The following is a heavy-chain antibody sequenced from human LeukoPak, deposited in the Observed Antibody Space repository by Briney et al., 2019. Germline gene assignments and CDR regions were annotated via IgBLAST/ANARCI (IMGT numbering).Heavy chain of an antibody. Sequence: ASVKVSRKASGYTFTSYSISWVRQAPGQGREWMGWISAYNGNTNYAQKLQGRVTMTTDTSTSTAYMELRSLRSNDPAVYYCATGGNWKYSFDDWGQGTLVTVSS. V-gene: IGHV1-18*01. CDR2: ISAYNGNT. D-gene: IGHD1-7*01. J-gene: IGHJ4*02. CDR1: GYTFTSYS. CDR3: ATGGNWKYSFDD.